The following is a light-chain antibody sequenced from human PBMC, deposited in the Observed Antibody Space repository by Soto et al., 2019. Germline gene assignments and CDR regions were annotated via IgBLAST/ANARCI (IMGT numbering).Light chain of an antibody. J-gene: IGKJ4*01. Sequence: EIVLTQSPDTLSLSPGERATLSCSASQSVRSNYLAWYQQKPGQAPRFLIYDASSRATGIPDRFSGSGSGTDFTLTISRLEPEDFAVYYCQQYGSTPLTFGGGTKVDIK. V-gene: IGKV3-20*01. CDR3: QQYGSTPLT. CDR2: DAS. CDR1: QSVRSNY.